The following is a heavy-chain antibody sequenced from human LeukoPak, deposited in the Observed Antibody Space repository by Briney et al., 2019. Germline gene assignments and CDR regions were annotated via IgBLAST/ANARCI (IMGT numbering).Heavy chain of an antibody. CDR2: IWYDGSNK. CDR1: GFTFSSYG. V-gene: IGHV3-33*01. J-gene: IGHJ6*02. D-gene: IGHD2-15*01. CDR3: ARDRGYCSGGSCYSPDSFYYGMDV. Sequence: GGSLRLSCAASGFTFSSYGMHWVRQAPGKGLEWVAVIWYDGSNKYYADSVKGRFTISRDNAKNTLYLQMNSLRAEDTAVYYCARDRGYCSGGSCYSPDSFYYGMDVWGQGTTVTVSS.